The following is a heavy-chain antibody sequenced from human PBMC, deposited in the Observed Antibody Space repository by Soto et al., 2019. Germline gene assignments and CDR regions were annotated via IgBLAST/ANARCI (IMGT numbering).Heavy chain of an antibody. CDR2: INPNSGGT. Sequence: QVQLVQSGAEVKKPGASVKVSCKASGYTFTGYYMHWVRQAPGQGLEWMGWINPNSGGTNYAQKFQGWVTMTRDTCISTAYMELRRLRSDDTAVYYCARDSSSSRYYYGMDVWGQGTTVTVSS. CDR3: ARDSSSSRYYYGMDV. CDR1: GYTFTGYY. D-gene: IGHD6-6*01. V-gene: IGHV1-2*04. J-gene: IGHJ6*02.